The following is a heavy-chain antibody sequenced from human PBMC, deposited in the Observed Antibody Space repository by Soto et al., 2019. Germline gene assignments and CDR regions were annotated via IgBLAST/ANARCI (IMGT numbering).Heavy chain of an antibody. J-gene: IGHJ4*02. V-gene: IGHV4-4*02. CDR3: AGRAWSGCTY. CDR1: SGSIRSDNW. Sequence: QVQLQDSGPGLVKPSGTLSLTCSVSSGSIRSDNWLTWVRQPPGKGLEWIVGVFHSGSTDYNPSLKSRVTISVGKSKSQFSLNLKSVTAADTAIFYCAGRAWSGCTYWGQGIPVTVSS. D-gene: IGHD3-3*01. CDR2: VFHSGST.